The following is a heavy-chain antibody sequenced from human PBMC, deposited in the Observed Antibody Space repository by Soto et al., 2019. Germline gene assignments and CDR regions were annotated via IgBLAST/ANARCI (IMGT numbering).Heavy chain of an antibody. V-gene: IGHV3-21*01. CDR2: ISSSSSSI. CDR1: GFTFSSYA. D-gene: IGHD6-6*01. Sequence: GGSLRLSCAASGFTFSSYAMSWVRQAPGKGLEWVSAISSSSSSIYYADSVKGRFTISRDNAKNSLYLQMNSLRAEDTAVYYCAREDSSSSGYYYYYYMDVWGKGTTVTVSS. CDR3: AREDSSSSGYYYYYYMDV. J-gene: IGHJ6*03.